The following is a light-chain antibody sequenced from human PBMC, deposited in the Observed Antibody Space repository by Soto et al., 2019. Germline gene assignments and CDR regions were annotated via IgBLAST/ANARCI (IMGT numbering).Light chain of an antibody. CDR3: QQYYSTPHT. CDR1: QSVLYSSNNKNY. V-gene: IGKV4-1*01. Sequence: DIVMTQSPDSLAVSLGERATINCKSSQSVLYSSNNKNYLAWYQQKPGQPPKLLISWASTRESGVPDRFSGSGSGTDFTLTISSLQAEDVPVYYCQQYYSTPHTFGQGTKLEIK. J-gene: IGKJ2*01. CDR2: WAS.